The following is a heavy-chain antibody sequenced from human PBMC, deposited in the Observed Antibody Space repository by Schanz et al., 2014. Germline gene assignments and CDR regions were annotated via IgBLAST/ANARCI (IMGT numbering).Heavy chain of an antibody. D-gene: IGHD4-17*01. CDR1: GFSFSSYA. CDR2: MNESHSTI. Sequence: EVQLVESGGGLVEPGGSLRLSCAASGFSFSSYAMGWVRQARGKGLEWVSAMNESHSTIYYADSVRGRFTISRDNAENTLFLQMNSLRAEDTAVYYCARKMKLGVYGGKGHDSLDIWGQGTMVTVSS. J-gene: IGHJ3*02. CDR3: ARKMKLGVYGGKGHDSLDI. V-gene: IGHV3-23*04.